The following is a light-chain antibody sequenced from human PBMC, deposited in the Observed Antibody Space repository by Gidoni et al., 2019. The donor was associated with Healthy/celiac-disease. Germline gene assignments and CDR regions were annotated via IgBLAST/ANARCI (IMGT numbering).Light chain of an antibody. V-gene: IGKV3-11*01. CDR1: QSIYSY. Sequence: DIVLTQSPATLSLSPGERATIYCRASQSIYSYLTCYQQKPGQAPRLLMYDVFNRATGIPARFRGSGSGTDFTLTISSRGPEDFAVYDCQQRNNWPPTWTFGQGTKVEIK. CDR3: QQRNNWPPTWT. CDR2: DVF. J-gene: IGKJ1*01.